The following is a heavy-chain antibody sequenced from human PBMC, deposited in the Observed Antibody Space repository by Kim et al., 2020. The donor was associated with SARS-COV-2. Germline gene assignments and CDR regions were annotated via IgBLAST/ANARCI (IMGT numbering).Heavy chain of an antibody. D-gene: IGHD1-26*01. CDR1: GYTFTTYG. CDR2: INVGNGNT. Sequence: ASVKVSCKASGYTFTTYGMHWVRQAPGQRLEWMGWINVGNGNTKYSEKFQGRVTITRYTSASTAYMELSSLRSEDTAVYYCARDQGVGYYWGQGALVTVSS. J-gene: IGHJ4*02. CDR3: ARDQGVGYY. V-gene: IGHV1-3*01.